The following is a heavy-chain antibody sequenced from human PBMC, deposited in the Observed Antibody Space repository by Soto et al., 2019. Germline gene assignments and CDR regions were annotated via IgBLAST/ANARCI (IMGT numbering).Heavy chain of an antibody. V-gene: IGHV3-73*01. CDR2: IRSKANSYAT. D-gene: IGHD3-22*01. Sequence: GGSLRLSCAASGFTFSGSAMHWVRQASGKGLEWVGRIRSKANSYATAYAASVKGRFTISRDDSKNTAYLQMNSLKTEDTAGYYCTRQGPYDSSGYYPFDYWGQGTLVTVSS. CDR3: TRQGPYDSSGYYPFDY. J-gene: IGHJ4*02. CDR1: GFTFSGSA.